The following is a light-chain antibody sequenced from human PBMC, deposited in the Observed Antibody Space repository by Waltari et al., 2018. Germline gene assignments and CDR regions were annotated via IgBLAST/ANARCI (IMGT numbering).Light chain of an antibody. J-gene: IGKJ4*01. CDR2: EAS. CDR1: QDITNN. Sequence: CQASQDITNNVNWYQQKPGQAPKLLIYEASTLHTGVPSRFRGRGYGTDFTLIISRLQPEDVATYYCQHFENLPLTFGGGTKVEIK. CDR3: QHFENLPLT. V-gene: IGKV1-33*01.